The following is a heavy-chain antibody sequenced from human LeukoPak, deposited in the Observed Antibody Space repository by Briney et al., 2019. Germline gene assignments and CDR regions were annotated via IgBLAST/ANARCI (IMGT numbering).Heavy chain of an antibody. Sequence: PSETLSLTCAVYGGSFSGYYWSWIRQPPGKGLEWIGEINHSGSTNYNPSLKSRVTISVDTSKNQFSLKLSSVTAADTAVYYCASSNYDILTGQHAFDIWGQGTMVTVSS. D-gene: IGHD3-9*01. J-gene: IGHJ3*02. CDR1: GGSFSGYY. CDR3: ASSNYDILTGQHAFDI. CDR2: INHSGST. V-gene: IGHV4-34*01.